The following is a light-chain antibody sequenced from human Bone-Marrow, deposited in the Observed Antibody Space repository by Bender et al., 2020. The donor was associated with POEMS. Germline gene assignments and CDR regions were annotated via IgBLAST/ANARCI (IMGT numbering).Light chain of an antibody. CDR1: SSDIGGYNY. CDR2: DVT. Sequence: QSALTQPASVSGSPGQSITISCTGTSSDIGGYNYVSWYQQHPGKAPKLMIFDVTDRPSGVSNRFSGSKSGNTASLTISGRQAEDEADYYCTSYITSSSLVLFGGGTKVTVL. J-gene: IGLJ2*01. CDR3: TSYITSSSLVL. V-gene: IGLV2-14*03.